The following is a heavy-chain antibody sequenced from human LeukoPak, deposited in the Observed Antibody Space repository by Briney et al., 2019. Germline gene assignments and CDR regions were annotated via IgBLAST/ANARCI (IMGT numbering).Heavy chain of an antibody. Sequence: PGGSLRLSCAASGYTFSSYEMNWVRQAPGKGLEWVSYISSSGSTIYYADSVKGRFTISRDNAKNTLYLQMNSLRAEDTAVYYCAKDLVQIVVLPSNDDSWGQGTLVTVSS. CDR1: GYTFSSYE. D-gene: IGHD2/OR15-2a*01. CDR3: AKDLVQIVVLPSNDDS. V-gene: IGHV3-48*03. CDR2: ISSSGSTI. J-gene: IGHJ5*01.